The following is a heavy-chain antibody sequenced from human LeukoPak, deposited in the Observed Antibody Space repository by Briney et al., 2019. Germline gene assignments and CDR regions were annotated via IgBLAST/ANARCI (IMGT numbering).Heavy chain of an antibody. Sequence: GGSLRLSCAASGFTFSSYSMNWVRQAPGRGLEWVSYISSTSSTIYNADSVKGRFTISRDNAKNSLYLQMNSLRDEDTAVYYCASSRQVDSWGQGTLVTVSS. CDR3: ASSRQVDS. CDR2: ISSTSSTI. CDR1: GFTFSSYS. V-gene: IGHV3-48*02. J-gene: IGHJ4*02.